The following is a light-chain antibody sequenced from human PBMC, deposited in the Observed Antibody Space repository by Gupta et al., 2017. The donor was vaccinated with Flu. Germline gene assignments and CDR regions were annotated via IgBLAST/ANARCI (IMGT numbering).Light chain of an antibody. V-gene: IGKV3-20*01. CDR2: YAY. Sequence: EFVLTQSAGTRSLSPGERATLSCRDSQSVDSGRLDWDQQKPGQAPRILIYYAYSRGTVIKDRVSGRGAGTDFTLTSRRREYEDFDGYDCQQHLYSVFGGGTKVEVK. CDR3: QQHLYSV. J-gene: IGKJ4*01. CDR1: QSVDSGR.